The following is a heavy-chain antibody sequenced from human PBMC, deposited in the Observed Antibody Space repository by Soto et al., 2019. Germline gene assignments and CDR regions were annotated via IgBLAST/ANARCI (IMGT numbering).Heavy chain of an antibody. CDR3: ATLANDGSRTHPDY. Sequence: QVQLQQWGAGLLKPSETLSLTCAVYGGSFSGYYWSWIRQPPGKGLEWIGEINRSGVTKYNPSLKSRDTISMDTSRNQFSLKVTSMTAADTALYYCATLANDGSRTHPDYWGQGTLVTVSS. CDR2: INRSGVT. V-gene: IGHV4-34*01. CDR1: GGSFSGYY. J-gene: IGHJ4*02. D-gene: IGHD3-10*01.